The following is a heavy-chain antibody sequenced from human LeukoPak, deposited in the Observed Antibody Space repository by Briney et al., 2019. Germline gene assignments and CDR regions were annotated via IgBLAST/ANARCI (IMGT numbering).Heavy chain of an antibody. V-gene: IGHV1-2*02. CDR3: ARNERGGARPVEYFDY. CDR1: GYTFTGYY. J-gene: IGHJ4*02. CDR2: INPNSGGT. D-gene: IGHD1-26*01. Sequence: ASVKVSCKASGYTFTGYYMHWVRQAPGQGLEWMGWINPNSGGTNYAQKFQGRVTMTRDTSISTAYMELSRLRSDDTAVYYCARNERGGARPVEYFDYWGQGTLVTVSS.